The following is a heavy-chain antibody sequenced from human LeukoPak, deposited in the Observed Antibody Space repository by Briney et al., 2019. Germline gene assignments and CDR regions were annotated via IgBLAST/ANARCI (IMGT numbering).Heavy chain of an antibody. CDR2: INWNGGST. Sequence: GGSLRLSCAASGFTFDDYGMSWVRQAPGKGLEWVSGINWNGGSTGYADSVKGRFTISRDNAESSLYLQLSSLGAEDTAVYYCVRGGLYHYSGTSGDYWGQGTLVTVSS. CDR1: GFTFDDYG. D-gene: IGHD1-26*01. J-gene: IGHJ4*02. CDR3: VRGGLYHYSGTSGDY. V-gene: IGHV3-20*04.